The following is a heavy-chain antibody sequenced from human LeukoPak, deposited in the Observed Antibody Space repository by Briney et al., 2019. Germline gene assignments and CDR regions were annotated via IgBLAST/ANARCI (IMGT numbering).Heavy chain of an antibody. V-gene: IGHV4-61*09. D-gene: IGHD3-10*01. CDR2: IYRSGST. J-gene: IGHJ6*03. Sequence: SQTLSLTCTVSGGSISSGSYYWSWIRQPAGKRLEWIGHIYRSGSTNYNPSLKSRVTISVDTSKNQFSLKLSSVTAADTAVYYCARGRGITMVRGVRRYYYYMDVWGKGTTVTVSS. CDR3: ARGRGITMVRGVRRYYYYMDV. CDR1: GGSISSGSYY.